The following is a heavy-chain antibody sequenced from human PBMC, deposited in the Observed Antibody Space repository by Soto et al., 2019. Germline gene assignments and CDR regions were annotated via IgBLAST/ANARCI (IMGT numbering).Heavy chain of an antibody. J-gene: IGHJ5*02. V-gene: IGHV1-2*02. Sequence: QVQLVQSAAEVKKPGASVKVSCKASGYNFSDYYIHWVRQAPGQGLEWLGWVSPKSGGTNYAQKFKGRVTMTRDTSSNTVYMDLSGLKSDDTAVFHCAREISGGGTLNWFDPWGQGTLVTVSS. CDR3: AREISGGGTLNWFDP. D-gene: IGHD2-8*02. CDR2: VSPKSGGT. CDR1: GYNFSDYY.